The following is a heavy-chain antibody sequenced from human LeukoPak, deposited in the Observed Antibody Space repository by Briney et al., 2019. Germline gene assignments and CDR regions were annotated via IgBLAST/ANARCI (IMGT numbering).Heavy chain of an antibody. D-gene: IGHD2-2*01. J-gene: IGHJ4*02. CDR2: IYTSGST. V-gene: IGHV4-4*07. CDR3: ARDIGAGSTSFIPADY. CDR1: GGSISSYY. Sequence: SETLSLTCTVSGGSISSYYWNWIRQPAGKGLEWIGRIYTSGSTNYNPSLKSRVTMSVDTSKNQFSLKLSPVTAADTAVYYCARDIGAGSTSFIPADYWGQGTLVTVSS.